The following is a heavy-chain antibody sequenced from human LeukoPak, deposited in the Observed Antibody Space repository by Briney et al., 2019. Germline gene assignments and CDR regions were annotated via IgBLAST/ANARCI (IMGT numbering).Heavy chain of an antibody. CDR1: GFTFNDYY. D-gene: IGHD3-22*01. J-gene: IGHJ4*02. CDR2: ISSSGNTI. V-gene: IGHV3-11*01. Sequence: TGGSLRLSCAASGFTFNDYYMSWIRQAPGKGLEWVSYISSSGNTIYYADSVKGRFTISRDSAKNSLFLQMKSLRAEDTAVYYCARGGSYYALSFDLWGQGTLVTVSS. CDR3: ARGGSYYALSFDL.